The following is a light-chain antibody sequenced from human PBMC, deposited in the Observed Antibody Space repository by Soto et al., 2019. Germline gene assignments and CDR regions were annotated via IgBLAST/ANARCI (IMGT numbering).Light chain of an antibody. Sequence: QSVLTQAASASGSPGQSITISCSGTSSDVGAFDFVSWYQQHPGKAPKLIIFQVNNRPSGVSSRFSGSKSGNTASLTISGLQAEDEADYYCASPTTSTTWVFGGGTKVTVL. CDR3: ASPTTSTTWV. V-gene: IGLV2-14*01. J-gene: IGLJ3*02. CDR1: SSDVGAFDF. CDR2: QVN.